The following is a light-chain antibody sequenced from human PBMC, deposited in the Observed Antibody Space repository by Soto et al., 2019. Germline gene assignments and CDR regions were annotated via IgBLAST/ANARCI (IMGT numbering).Light chain of an antibody. CDR3: QQYSAYSWT. Sequence: DIQMTQSPSTLSASVGDRVTITCRASQSISSWLAWYQQKPGKAPKLLIYDASSLESGVPSRFSGSGSGTEFTLTISSLQPDDFATYYCQQYSAYSWTFAQGTKVDI. V-gene: IGKV1-5*01. CDR2: DAS. J-gene: IGKJ1*01. CDR1: QSISSW.